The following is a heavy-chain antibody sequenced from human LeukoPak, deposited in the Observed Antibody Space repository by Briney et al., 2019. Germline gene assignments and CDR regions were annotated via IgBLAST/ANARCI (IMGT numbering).Heavy chain of an antibody. CDR1: GGSFSGYY. D-gene: IGHD2-21*01. CDR2: INHSGST. CDR3: APYGGDWNFDS. Sequence: KTSETLSLTCAVYGGSFSGYYWSWIRQPPGKGLEWIGEINHSGSTNYNPSLKSRVTISVDTSKNQFSLKLRSVTAADTAVYYCAPYGGDWNFDSWGQGTLVTVSS. J-gene: IGHJ4*02. V-gene: IGHV4-34*01.